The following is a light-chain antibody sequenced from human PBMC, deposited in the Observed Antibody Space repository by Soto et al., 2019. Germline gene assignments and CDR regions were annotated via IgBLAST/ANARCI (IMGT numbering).Light chain of an antibody. J-gene: IGKJ2*01. V-gene: IGKV3-15*01. CDR1: QSVSSN. CDR3: QQHNNWPPYT. Sequence: EIVMTQSPATLSVSPGERATLSCRASQSVSSNLAWYQQKPGQAPTILIYGASTRATGIPVRFSGSGAGTGFTPTIISLQSEDFAVYYCQQHNNWPPYTFGQGTKLEIK. CDR2: GAS.